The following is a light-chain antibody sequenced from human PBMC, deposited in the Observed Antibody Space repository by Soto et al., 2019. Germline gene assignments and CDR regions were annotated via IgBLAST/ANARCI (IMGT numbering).Light chain of an antibody. J-gene: IGLJ2*01. CDR1: SSDVGGYNY. V-gene: IGLV2-14*01. CDR2: EVS. Sequence: QSVLTQPASVSGSPGQSITISCTGTSSDVGGYNYVSWYQQHPGKAPQLMIYEVSNRPSGVSNRFSGSKSGNTASLTISGRQAEDEADYYCSSYTSSRTVVFGGGTKLTVL. CDR3: SSYTSSRTVV.